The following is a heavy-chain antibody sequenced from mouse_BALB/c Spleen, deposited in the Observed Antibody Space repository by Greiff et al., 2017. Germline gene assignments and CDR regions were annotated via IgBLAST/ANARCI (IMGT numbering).Heavy chain of an antibody. CDR2: IWAGGST. CDR3: ASDYYGSSYRFAY. D-gene: IGHD1-1*01. CDR1: GFSLTSYG. V-gene: IGHV2-9*02. Sequence: VKLVESGPGLVAPSQSLSITCTVSGFSLTSYGVHWVRQPPGKGLEWLGVIWAGGSTNYNSALMSRLSISKDNSKSQVFLKMNSLQTDDTAMYYCASDYYGSSYRFAYWGQGTLVTVSA. J-gene: IGHJ3*01.